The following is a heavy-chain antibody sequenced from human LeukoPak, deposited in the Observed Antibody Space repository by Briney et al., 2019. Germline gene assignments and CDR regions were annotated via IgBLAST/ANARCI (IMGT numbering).Heavy chain of an antibody. CDR3: ARDLDSYYYGMAV. CDR1: GFTFSSYA. CDR2: ISYDGSNK. J-gene: IGHJ6*02. D-gene: IGHD3-9*01. V-gene: IGHV3-30-3*01. Sequence: HPGRSLRLSCAASGFTFSSYAMHWVRQAPGKGLEWVAVISYDGSNKYYADSVKGRFTISRDNSKNTLYLQMNSLRAEDTAVYYCARDLDSYYYGMAVWGQGTTVTVSS.